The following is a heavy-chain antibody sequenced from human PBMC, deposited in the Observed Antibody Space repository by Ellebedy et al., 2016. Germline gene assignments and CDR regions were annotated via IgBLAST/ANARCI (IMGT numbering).Heavy chain of an antibody. CDR1: GGSVSSDY. Sequence: LETLSLTCDVSGGSVSSDYWNWIRRPPGKGLEWIGYVLHTGTTNYNPSLKSRVTMSVDTSKSQFSLRLTSVTAADTAVYYCAKWNGGWYAFEVWGQGTMVTVSS. D-gene: IGHD6-19*01. CDR2: VLHTGTT. J-gene: IGHJ3*01. V-gene: IGHV4-59*02. CDR3: AKWNGGWYAFEV.